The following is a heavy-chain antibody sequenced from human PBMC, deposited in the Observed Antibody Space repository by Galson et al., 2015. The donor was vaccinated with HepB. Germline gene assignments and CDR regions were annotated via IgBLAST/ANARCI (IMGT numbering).Heavy chain of an antibody. CDR1: GFTFSSYG. J-gene: IGHJ6*03. CDR3: ASVSSSWYKYYYYYMDV. CDR2: IWYDGSNK. D-gene: IGHD6-13*01. V-gene: IGHV3-33*01. Sequence: SLRLSCAASGFTFSSYGMHWVRQAPGKGLEWVAVIWYDGSNKYYADSVKGRFTISRDNSKNTLYLQMNSLRAEDTAVYYCASVSSSWYKYYYYYMDVWGKGTTVTVSS.